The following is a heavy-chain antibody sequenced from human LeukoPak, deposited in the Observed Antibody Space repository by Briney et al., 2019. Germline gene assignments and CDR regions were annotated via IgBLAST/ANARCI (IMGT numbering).Heavy chain of an antibody. CDR2: INHSGST. CDR3: ARLVSLLPPNF. J-gene: IGHJ4*02. V-gene: IGHV4-34*01. D-gene: IGHD1-26*01. CDR1: GGSFSGYY. Sequence: SETLSLTCAVYGGSFSGYYWSWIRQPPGKGLEWIGEINHSGSTNYNPSLKSRVTISVDTSKNQFSLKLSSVTAADTAVYYCARLVSLLPPNFWGQGTLVTVSS.